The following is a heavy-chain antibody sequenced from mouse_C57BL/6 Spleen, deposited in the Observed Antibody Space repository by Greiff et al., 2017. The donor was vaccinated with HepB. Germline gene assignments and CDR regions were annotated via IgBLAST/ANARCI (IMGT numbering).Heavy chain of an antibody. Sequence: VKLVESGAELARPGASVKLSCKASGYTFTSYGISWVKQRTGQGLEWIGEIYPRSGNTYYNEKFKGKATLTADKSSSTAYMELRSLTSEDSAVYFCAILIYYDYHYAMDYWGQGTSVTVSS. J-gene: IGHJ4*01. CDR2: IYPRSGNT. D-gene: IGHD2-4*01. CDR1: GYTFTSYG. V-gene: IGHV1-81*01. CDR3: AILIYYDYHYAMDY.